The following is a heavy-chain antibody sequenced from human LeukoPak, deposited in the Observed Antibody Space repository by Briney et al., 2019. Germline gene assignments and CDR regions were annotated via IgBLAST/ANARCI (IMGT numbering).Heavy chain of an antibody. Sequence: PGGSLRLSCAASGFSFSTHVMTWVRQAPGVGLEWVSTISGRGGSTFYADSVKGRFTISRDNSKNTLYLQMNSLRADDTAVYYCAKGYYDILTDYFHNWFNPWGQGTLVIVSS. D-gene: IGHD3-9*01. V-gene: IGHV3-23*01. CDR3: AKGYYDILTDYFHNWFNP. CDR1: GFSFSTHV. CDR2: ISGRGGST. J-gene: IGHJ5*02.